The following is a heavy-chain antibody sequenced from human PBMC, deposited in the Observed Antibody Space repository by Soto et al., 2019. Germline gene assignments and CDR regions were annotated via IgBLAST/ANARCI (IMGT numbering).Heavy chain of an antibody. D-gene: IGHD1-26*01. V-gene: IGHV3-23*01. CDR2: ISGSGTTT. J-gene: IGHJ4*02. CDR3: AKDLAAATRGRFDY. Sequence: LRLSCAASGFTFSSYAMSWVRQAPGKGLEWVSGISGSGTTTYYADSVKGRFTISRDNSKNTMYLQMNSLRAEDTAVYHCAKDLAAATRGRFDYWGQGTLVTVSS. CDR1: GFTFSSYA.